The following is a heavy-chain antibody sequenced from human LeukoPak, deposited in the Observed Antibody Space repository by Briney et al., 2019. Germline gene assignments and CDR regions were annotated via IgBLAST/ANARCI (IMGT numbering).Heavy chain of an antibody. CDR1: GFIFSSYA. CDR2: ISYDGSNN. V-gene: IGHV3-30-3*02. Sequence: GGSLRLSCAASGFIFSSYAMHWVRQAPGTGLEWVAVISYDGSNNYYADSVKGRSSISRDNSKNTVYLQMNSLSVEDTAVYYCAKGPVSAIVGATTLDYWGQGTLVTVSS. J-gene: IGHJ4*02. D-gene: IGHD1-26*01. CDR3: AKGPVSAIVGATTLDY.